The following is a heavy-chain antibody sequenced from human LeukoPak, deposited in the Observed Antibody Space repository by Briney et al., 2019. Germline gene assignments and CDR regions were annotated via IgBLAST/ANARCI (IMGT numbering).Heavy chain of an antibody. CDR3: ARGAPAAMGGWFDP. Sequence: ASVKVSCKASGYTFTSYDINWVRQATGQGLEWMGWMNPNSGNTGYTQKFQGRVTMTRNTSISTAYMELSSSRFEDTAVYYCARGAPAAMGGWFDPWGQGTLVTVSS. J-gene: IGHJ5*02. V-gene: IGHV1-8*01. CDR1: GYTFTSYD. D-gene: IGHD2-2*01. CDR2: MNPNSGNT.